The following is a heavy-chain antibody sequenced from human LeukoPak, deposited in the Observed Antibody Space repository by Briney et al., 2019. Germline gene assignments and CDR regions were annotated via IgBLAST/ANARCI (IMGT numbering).Heavy chain of an antibody. Sequence: ASVKVSCKASGYTFTGYYMHWVRQAPGQGLEWMGRINPKIGGTNYAQEFQGRVTMTRDTSINTAYMELSRVRSDDTAVYYCAISTSPYVIEVWTNGPLDYWGQGTLVTVSS. CDR2: INPKIGGT. J-gene: IGHJ4*02. CDR3: AISTSPYVIEVWTNGPLDY. CDR1: GYTFTGYY. D-gene: IGHD3-22*01. V-gene: IGHV1-2*06.